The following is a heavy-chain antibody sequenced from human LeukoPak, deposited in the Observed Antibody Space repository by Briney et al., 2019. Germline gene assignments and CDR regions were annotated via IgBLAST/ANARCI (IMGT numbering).Heavy chain of an antibody. CDR1: GYTFTSY. D-gene: IGHD4-17*01. CDR2: ISAYNGNT. V-gene: IGHV1-18*01. Sequence: ASVNVSFTASGYTFTSYISWVRQAPGQGLEWMGWISAYNGNTNYAQKLQGRVTMTTDTSTSTAYMELRSLRSDDTAVYYCAKDNDYGDSDAFDIWGQGTMVTVSS. CDR3: AKDNDYGDSDAFDI. J-gene: IGHJ3*02.